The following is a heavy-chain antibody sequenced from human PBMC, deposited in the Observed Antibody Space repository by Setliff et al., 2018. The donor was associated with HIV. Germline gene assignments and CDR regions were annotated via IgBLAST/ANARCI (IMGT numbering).Heavy chain of an antibody. CDR3: AKSAPAFDI. J-gene: IGHJ3*02. V-gene: IGHV3-9*02. CDR2: IIWNSGFT. CDR1: GFTSNDHG. Sequence: GGSLRLSCAVSGFTSNDHGMHWVRQVPGKGLEWVAGIIWNSGFTGYADSVKGRFTISRDNSKNTLYLQMNSLRAEDTAVYYCAKSAPAFDIWGQGTMVTVSS.